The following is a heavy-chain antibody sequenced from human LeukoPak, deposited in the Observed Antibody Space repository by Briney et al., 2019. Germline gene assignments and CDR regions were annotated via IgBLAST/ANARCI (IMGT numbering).Heavy chain of an antibody. CDR2: IYYSRST. Sequence: SETLSFTCTGSGGSISSYYWSWLRQPPGKGLEGIGNIYYSRSTNYNPSLKSRVTISVDTSNTHFSLKLSSVTAAGTAVYYCARIGGSSGAFDIWGQGTMVTVSS. CDR3: ARIGGSSGAFDI. V-gene: IGHV4-59*01. J-gene: IGHJ3*02. CDR1: GGSISSYY. D-gene: IGHD6-13*01.